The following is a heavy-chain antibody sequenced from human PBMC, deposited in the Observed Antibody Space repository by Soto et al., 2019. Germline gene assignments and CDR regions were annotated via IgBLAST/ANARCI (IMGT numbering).Heavy chain of an antibody. Sequence: QIQLVQSGAEVKKPGASVNVSCKASGYTFSSYHITWVGQAPGQGLEWMGWISAYNGNTNYAQNLQGRVTMTTDPSTSTAYMELRSLRSDDTAVYYCARYLPPVDYWGQGTLVTVSS. J-gene: IGHJ4*02. CDR1: GYTFSSYH. CDR2: ISAYNGNT. CDR3: ARYLPPVDY. V-gene: IGHV1-18*01.